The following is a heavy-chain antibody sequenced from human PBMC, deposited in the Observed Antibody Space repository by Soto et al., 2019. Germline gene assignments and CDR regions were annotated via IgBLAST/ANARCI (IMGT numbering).Heavy chain of an antibody. CDR1: GYSFTSYW. V-gene: IGHV5-51*01. D-gene: IGHD5-12*01. Sequence: PVVSLKISCRGSGYSFTSYWSGWVRQMPGKGLEWMGIIYPGDSDTRYSPSFQGQVTISADKSISTAYLQWSSLKASDTAMYYCARSLGMATVDYWGQGTLVTVSS. J-gene: IGHJ4*02. CDR2: IYPGDSDT. CDR3: ARSLGMATVDY.